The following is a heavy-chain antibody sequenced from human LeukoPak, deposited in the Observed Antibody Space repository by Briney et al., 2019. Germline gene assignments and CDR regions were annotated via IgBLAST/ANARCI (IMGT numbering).Heavy chain of an antibody. Sequence: GGSLRLCCSASGFTFSSYAMHWVRQAPGKGLKYVSAIRSNGGSTYYAGSVKGRFTISRDNSKNTLYLQMGSLRAEDTAVYYCVKGHLVWELGDYFDYWGQGTLVTVSS. CDR2: IRSNGGST. J-gene: IGHJ4*02. V-gene: IGHV3-64D*06. CDR3: VKGHLVWELGDYFDY. D-gene: IGHD1-26*01. CDR1: GFTFSSYA.